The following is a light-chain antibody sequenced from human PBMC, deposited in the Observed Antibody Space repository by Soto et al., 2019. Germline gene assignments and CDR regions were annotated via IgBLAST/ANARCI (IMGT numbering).Light chain of an antibody. J-gene: IGKJ1*01. CDR3: QQYNHWWT. V-gene: IGKV3-15*01. CDR1: QSVSTN. CDR2: GAS. Sequence: EIVMTQSPATLSVSPGERATLSFRASQSVSTNLVWYQQKPGQAPRLLIYGASTRATGVPGRFSGTGSGTEFTLTISSLQSEDSAVYYCQQYNHWWTFGQGTKVDI.